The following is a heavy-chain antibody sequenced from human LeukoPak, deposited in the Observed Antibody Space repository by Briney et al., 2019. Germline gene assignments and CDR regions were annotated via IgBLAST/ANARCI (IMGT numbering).Heavy chain of an antibody. CDR3: TRDQSWQQLGGPPFDF. D-gene: IGHD6-13*01. J-gene: IGHJ4*02. V-gene: IGHV1-18*01. CDR1: GYTFSTYG. Sequence: ASVKVSCKASGYTFSTYGISWVRQAPGRGLEWMGWISAYNGITDYAQKLQGRVTMTTDTSTSTAYMELRRLRSDDTAVYYCTRDQSWQQLGGPPFDFWGQGTLVTVSS. CDR2: ISAYNGIT.